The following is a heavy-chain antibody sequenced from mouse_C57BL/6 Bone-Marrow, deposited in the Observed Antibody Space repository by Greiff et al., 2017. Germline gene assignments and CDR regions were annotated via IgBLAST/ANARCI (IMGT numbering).Heavy chain of an antibody. Sequence: VQLQQPGAELVKPGASVKVSCKASGYTFTSYWMHWVKQRPGQGLEWIGRIHPSDSDTNYNQKFKGKATLTVDKSSSTAYMQLSSLTSEVSAVYYCAIFIATVVWYFDVWGTGTTVTVSS. CDR1: GYTFTSYW. V-gene: IGHV1-74*01. D-gene: IGHD1-1*01. CDR2: IHPSDSDT. J-gene: IGHJ1*03. CDR3: AIFIATVVWYFDV.